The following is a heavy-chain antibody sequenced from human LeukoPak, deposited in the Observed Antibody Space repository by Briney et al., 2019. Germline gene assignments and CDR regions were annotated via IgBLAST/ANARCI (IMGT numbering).Heavy chain of an antibody. D-gene: IGHD2-2*01. CDR2: ISRDGDTI. CDR3: AKRHCSSTSCYSPYYYYYMDV. CDR1: GFTFSTYA. V-gene: IGHV3-23*01. Sequence: GGSLRLSCAASGFTFSTYAMTWVRQAPGKGLEWVSGISRDGDTIYYAQSVKGRFTVSRDNSKDTLYLQMNSLRAGDTAVYYCAKRHCSSTSCYSPYYYYYMDVWGKGTTVTVSS. J-gene: IGHJ6*03.